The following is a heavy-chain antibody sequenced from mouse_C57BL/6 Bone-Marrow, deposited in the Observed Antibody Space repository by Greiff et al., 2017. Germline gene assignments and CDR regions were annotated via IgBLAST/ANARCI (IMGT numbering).Heavy chain of an antibody. CDR3: ARMGYYYGRSPVYFDY. V-gene: IGHV1-54*01. D-gene: IGHD1-1*01. J-gene: IGHJ2*01. CDR1: GYAFTNYL. CDR2: INPGSGGT. Sequence: QVQLKESGAELVRPGTSVKVSCKASGYAFTNYLIEWVKQRPGQGLEWIGVINPGSGGTKYNEKFKGKATLTADKSSSTAYMQLSSLTSEDSAVYFCARMGYYYGRSPVYFDYWGQGTTLTVSS.